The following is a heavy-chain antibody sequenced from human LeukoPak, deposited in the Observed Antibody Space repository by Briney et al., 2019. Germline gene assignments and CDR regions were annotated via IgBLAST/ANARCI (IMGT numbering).Heavy chain of an antibody. CDR1: GYTFTSYA. V-gene: IGHV7-4-1*02. CDR3: ARGALGSGWYGGYNWFDP. D-gene: IGHD6-19*01. CDR2: INTNTGNP. Sequence: ASVKVSCKASGYTFTSYAMNWVRQAPGQGLEWMGWINTNTGNPTYAQGFTGRFVFSLDTSVSTAYLQISSLKAEDTAVYYCARGALGSGWYGGYNWFDPWGQGTLVTVSS. J-gene: IGHJ5*02.